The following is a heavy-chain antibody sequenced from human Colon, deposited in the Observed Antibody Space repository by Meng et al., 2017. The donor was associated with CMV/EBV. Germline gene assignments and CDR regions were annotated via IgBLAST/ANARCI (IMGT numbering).Heavy chain of an antibody. V-gene: IGHV3-30*02. CDR3: AKGGGTSDYYFDY. Sequence: GGSLRLSCAASGFTFDRCAMHWVRQAPGKGLEWVTFIRFDGTSQEYADSVRGRFTISRDNSKNTLYLQMNSLRVEDTAVYYCAKGGGTSDYYFDYWGQGMLVTVSS. J-gene: IGHJ4*02. CDR1: GFTFDRCA. D-gene: IGHD3-10*01. CDR2: IRFDGTSQ.